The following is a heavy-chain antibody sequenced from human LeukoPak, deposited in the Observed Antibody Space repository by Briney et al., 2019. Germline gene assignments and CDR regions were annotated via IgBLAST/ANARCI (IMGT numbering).Heavy chain of an antibody. Sequence: SWGSLRLSCAASGFTVSSNYMSWVRQAPGKGLEWVSVLYSGGSTYYADSVKGRFTISRDNSKNTLYLQMNSLRAEDTAVYYCARGPYGGNSGAEDYWGQGTLVTVSS. V-gene: IGHV3-53*01. J-gene: IGHJ4*02. D-gene: IGHD4-23*01. CDR1: GFTVSSNY. CDR3: ARGPYGGNSGAEDY. CDR2: LYSGGST.